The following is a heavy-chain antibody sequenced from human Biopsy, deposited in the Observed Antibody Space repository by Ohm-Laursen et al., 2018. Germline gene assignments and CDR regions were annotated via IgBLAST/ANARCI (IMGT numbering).Heavy chain of an antibody. Sequence: SLRLSCAAPGFTFSDYYMNWFRRAPGKGLEWIAYIHKDSTTEYYADSVRGRFSISRDNAQKSLYLQMNSLRAEDTAFYYCAKGGYCTTSSCYMDLDYWGQGTLVTVSS. CDR3: AKGGYCTTSSCYMDLDY. J-gene: IGHJ4*02. CDR1: GFTFSDYY. V-gene: IGHV3-11*01. CDR2: IHKDSTTE. D-gene: IGHD2-2*02.